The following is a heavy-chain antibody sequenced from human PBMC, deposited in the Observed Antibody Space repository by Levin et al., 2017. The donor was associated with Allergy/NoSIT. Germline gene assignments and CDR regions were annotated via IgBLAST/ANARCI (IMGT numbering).Heavy chain of an antibody. D-gene: IGHD3-3*01. Sequence: GGSLRLSCAASGFTFSSHVMSWVRQAPGKGLQWVSSIWSAGGRTYYADSVKGRFTISRDNSKDTLYLQMNSLRAEDTAIYYCAKRPTWRQIYYFDYWGQGTPVTVSS. V-gene: IGHV3-23*01. CDR2: IWSAGGRT. CDR3: AKRPTWRQIYYFDY. J-gene: IGHJ4*02. CDR1: GFTFSSHV.